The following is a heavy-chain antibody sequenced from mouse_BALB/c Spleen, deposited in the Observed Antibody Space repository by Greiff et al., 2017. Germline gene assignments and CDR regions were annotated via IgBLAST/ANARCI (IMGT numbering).Heavy chain of an antibody. D-gene: IGHD2-12*01. V-gene: IGHV2-9*02. CDR2: IWAGGST. J-gene: IGHJ4*01. CDR3: ASDYDDGGAMDY. Sequence: VNVVESGPGLVAPSQSLSITCTVSGFSLNSYGVHWVRQPPGKGLEWLGVIWAGGSTNYNSALMSRLSISKDNSKSQVFLKMNSLQTDDTAMYYCASDYDDGGAMDYWGQGTSVTVSS. CDR1: GFSLNSYG.